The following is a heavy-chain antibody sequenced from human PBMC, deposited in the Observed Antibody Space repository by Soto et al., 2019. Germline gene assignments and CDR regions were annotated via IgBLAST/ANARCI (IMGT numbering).Heavy chain of an antibody. CDR3: ARVSCSGGSCYSAFDI. CDR2: IYYSGST. Sequence: QVQLQESGPGLVKPSETLSLTCTVSGGSISSYYWSWIRQPPGKGLEWIGYIYYSGSTNYNPSLKSRVTISVDTSKNQFSLKLSSVTAADTAVYYCARVSCSGGSCYSAFDIWGQGTMVTVSS. V-gene: IGHV4-59*01. CDR1: GGSISSYY. J-gene: IGHJ3*02. D-gene: IGHD2-15*01.